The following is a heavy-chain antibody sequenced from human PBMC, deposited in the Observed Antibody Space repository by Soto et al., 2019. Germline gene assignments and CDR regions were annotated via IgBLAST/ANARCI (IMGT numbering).Heavy chain of an antibody. CDR2: ISGSGGST. V-gene: IGHV3-23*01. D-gene: IGHD3-16*01. J-gene: IGHJ6*03. CDR3: AKDWDLADYIWGSYYYYYYMDV. CDR1: GFTFSSYA. Sequence: GGSLRLSCAASGFTFSSYAMSWVRQAPGKGLEWVSAISGSGGSTYYADSVKGRFTISRDNSKNTLYLQMNSLRAEDTAVYYCAKDWDLADYIWGSYYYYYYMDVWGKGTTVTVSS.